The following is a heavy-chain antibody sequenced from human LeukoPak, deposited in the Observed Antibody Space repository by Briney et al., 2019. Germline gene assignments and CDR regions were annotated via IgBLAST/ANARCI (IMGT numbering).Heavy chain of an antibody. Sequence: GASVRVSCKASGYSFTNYYMHWVRQAPGQGLEWMTMINPSGGSTTYAQNFQDRVTVTRDMSTSTVYMELSSLTSEDTAVYYCARTRGYYFDCWGQGTLVTVSS. V-gene: IGHV1-46*01. CDR1: GYSFTNYY. CDR2: INPSGGST. CDR3: ARTRGYYFDC. J-gene: IGHJ4*02.